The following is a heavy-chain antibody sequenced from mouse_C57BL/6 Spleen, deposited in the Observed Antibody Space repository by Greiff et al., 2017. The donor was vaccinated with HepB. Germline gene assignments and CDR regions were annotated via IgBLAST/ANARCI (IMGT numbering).Heavy chain of an antibody. CDR1: GYTFTDYN. CDR2: INPNNGGT. Sequence: EVQLQQSGPELVKPGASVKIPCKASGYTFTDYNMDWVKQSHGKSLEWIGDINPNNGGTIYNQKFKGKATLTVDKSSSTAYMELRSLTSEDTAVYYWARPYYYGSSGWYFDVWGTGTTVTVSS. D-gene: IGHD1-1*01. J-gene: IGHJ1*03. CDR3: ARPYYYGSSGWYFDV. V-gene: IGHV1-18*01.